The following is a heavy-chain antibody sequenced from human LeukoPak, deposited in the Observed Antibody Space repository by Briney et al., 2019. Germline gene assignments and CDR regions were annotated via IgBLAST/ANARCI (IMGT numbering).Heavy chain of an antibody. CDR1: GYTFTSYG. CDR3: ARVGVYWYDFWSGPPEYMDV. CDR2: ISAYNGNT. V-gene: IGHV1-18*01. D-gene: IGHD3-3*01. J-gene: IGHJ6*03. Sequence: ASVKVSCKASGYTFTSYGISWVRQAPGQGLEWMGWISAYNGNTNYAQKLQGRVTMTTDTSTSTAYMELSSLRSEDTAVYYCARVGVYWYDFWSGPPEYMDVWGKGTTVTVSS.